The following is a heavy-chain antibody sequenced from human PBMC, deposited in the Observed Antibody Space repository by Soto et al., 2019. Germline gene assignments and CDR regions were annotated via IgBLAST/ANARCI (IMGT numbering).Heavy chain of an antibody. J-gene: IGHJ4*02. CDR1: RFTFSSYA. Sequence: EVQLLGSGGGLVQPGGSLRLSCAASRFTFSSYAMSWVRQAPGKGLEWVSGISGSGVSTHYADSVKGRFTISRDNSKNTLYLQMNSLRAEDTAAYYCAKEVGYSSGYDYFDYWGQGTLVTVSS. CDR3: AKEVGYSSGYDYFDY. D-gene: IGHD6-19*01. CDR2: ISGSGVST. V-gene: IGHV3-23*01.